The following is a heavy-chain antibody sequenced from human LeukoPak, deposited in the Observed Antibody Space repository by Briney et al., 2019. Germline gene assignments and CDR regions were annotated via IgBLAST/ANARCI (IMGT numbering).Heavy chain of an antibody. J-gene: IGHJ3*02. CDR2: INPSGGST. Sequence: ASVKVSCKASGYTFTSYYMHWVRQAPGQELEWMGIINPSGGSTSYAQKFQGGVTMTRDTSTSTVYMELSSLRSEDTAVYYCTTRRPDAFDIWGQGTMVTVSS. V-gene: IGHV1-46*01. CDR1: GYTFTSYY. CDR3: TTRRPDAFDI.